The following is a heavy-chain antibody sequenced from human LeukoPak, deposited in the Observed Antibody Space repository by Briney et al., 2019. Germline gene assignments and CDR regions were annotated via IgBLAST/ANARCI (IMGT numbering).Heavy chain of an antibody. Sequence: GGSLRLSCAASGFTFSTYGMHWVRQAPGKGLEWVTFIRFDGSNKYYADSVKGRFTIPRDNSKNTLYLQMNSLRAEDTAVYYCAKDGSSGWYTVDYYYYMDVWGKGTTVTISS. V-gene: IGHV3-30*02. CDR2: IRFDGSNK. D-gene: IGHD6-19*01. CDR3: AKDGSSGWYTVDYYYYMDV. CDR1: GFTFSTYG. J-gene: IGHJ6*03.